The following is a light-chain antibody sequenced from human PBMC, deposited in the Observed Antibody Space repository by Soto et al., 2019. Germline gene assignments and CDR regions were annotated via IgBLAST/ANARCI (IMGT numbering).Light chain of an antibody. J-gene: IGKJ2*01. CDR2: GAS. CDR1: QGVSRNY. Sequence: PGERATLSCRARQGVSRNYLAWYQQKPGQPPRLLIYGASSRSTGIPDKFSGSGSGTDFTLTISRLEPEDFAVYYCQQYGSSPPYTFGQGTKLEIK. V-gene: IGKV3-20*01. CDR3: QQYGSSPPYT.